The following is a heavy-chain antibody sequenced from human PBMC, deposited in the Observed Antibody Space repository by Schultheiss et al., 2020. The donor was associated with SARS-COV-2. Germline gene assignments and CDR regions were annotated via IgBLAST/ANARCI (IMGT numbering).Heavy chain of an antibody. CDR3: ARATDWFDL. J-gene: IGHJ5*02. Sequence: GGSLRLSCAASGFTFSYYAMHWVRQAPGKGLEWVAVISYDGSNYSYADSVKGRFTISRDNSKNTLYLQMSSLRPEDTAVYYCARATDWFDLWGQGTLVTVSS. V-gene: IGHV3-30*15. CDR2: ISYDGSNY. CDR1: GFTFSYYA.